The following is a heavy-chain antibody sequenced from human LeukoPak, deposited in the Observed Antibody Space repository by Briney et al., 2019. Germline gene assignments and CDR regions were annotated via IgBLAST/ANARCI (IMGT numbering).Heavy chain of an antibody. D-gene: IGHD6-19*01. CDR1: GFTFSSYA. Sequence: GRSLRLSCAASGFTFSSYAMHWVRQAPGKGLEWVAVISYDGSNKYYADSVKGRFTISRDNSKNTLYLLMNSLRAEDTAVYLAVAGMWFDYWGQGTLVTVSS. CDR3: VAGMWFDY. CDR2: ISYDGSNK. V-gene: IGHV3-30-3*01. J-gene: IGHJ4*02.